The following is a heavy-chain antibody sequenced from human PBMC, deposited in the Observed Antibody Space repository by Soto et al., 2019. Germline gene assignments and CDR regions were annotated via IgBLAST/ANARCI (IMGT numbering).Heavy chain of an antibody. CDR1: GGSISSYY. CDR3: ARWAYDYVWGRTPQGYYYGMDV. V-gene: IGHV4-59*01. D-gene: IGHD3-16*01. CDR2: IYYSGST. J-gene: IGHJ6*02. Sequence: SETLSLTCTVSGGSISSYYWSWIQQPPGKGLEWIGYIYYSGSTNYNPSLKSRVTISVDTSKNQFSLKLSSVTAADTAVYYCARWAYDYVWGRTPQGYYYGMDVWGQGTKVTFSS.